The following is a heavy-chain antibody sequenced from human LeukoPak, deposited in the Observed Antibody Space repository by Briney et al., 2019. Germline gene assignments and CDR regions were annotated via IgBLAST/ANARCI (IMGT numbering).Heavy chain of an antibody. CDR2: IYSGGST. Sequence: PGGSLSLSCAASGFTVSRNYMSWVRQAPGQGLEWVSVIYSGGSTYYPDSVKGRFTTSRDNSKNTLYLQLNSLRAEDTAVYYCSHGAVDSFDIWGERAIVTVSS. J-gene: IGHJ3*02. CDR3: SHGAVDSFDI. D-gene: IGHD4-17*01. V-gene: IGHV3-66*01. CDR1: GFTVSRNY.